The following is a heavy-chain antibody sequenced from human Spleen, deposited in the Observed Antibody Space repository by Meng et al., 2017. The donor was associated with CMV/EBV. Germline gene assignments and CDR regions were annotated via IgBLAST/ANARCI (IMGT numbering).Heavy chain of an antibody. CDR3: ARALLWFGELNDY. Sequence: QVQLQQWGEGLLKPSETLSLPCAVYGGSFSGYYWSWIRQPPGKGLEWIGEINHSGSTNYNPSLKSRVTISVDTSKNQFSLKLSSVTAADTAVYYCARALLWFGELNDYWGQGTLVTVSS. J-gene: IGHJ4*02. V-gene: IGHV4-34*01. CDR2: INHSGST. D-gene: IGHD3-10*01. CDR1: GGSFSGYY.